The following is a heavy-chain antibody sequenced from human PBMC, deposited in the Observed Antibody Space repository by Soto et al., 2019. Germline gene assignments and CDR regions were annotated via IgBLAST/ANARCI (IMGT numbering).Heavy chain of an antibody. D-gene: IGHD1-26*01. CDR2: INAGNGNT. V-gene: IGHV1-3*01. CDR3: ASHSGSYYYFDY. J-gene: IGHJ4*02. Sequence: ASVKVSCKASGYTFTSYAMHWVRQAPGQRLEWMGWINAGNGNTKYSQKFQGRVTITRDTSASTAYMELSSLRSEDTAVYYCASHSGSYYYFDYWGQGTLVTVSS. CDR1: GYTFTSYA.